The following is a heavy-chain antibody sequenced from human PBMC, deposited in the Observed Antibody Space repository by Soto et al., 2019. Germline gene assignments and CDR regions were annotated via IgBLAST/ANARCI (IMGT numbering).Heavy chain of an antibody. Sequence: ASVKVSCKASGYTFTSYAMHWVRQAPGQRLEWMGWINAGNGNTKYSQKFQGRVTITRDTSASTAYMELSSLRSEDTAVYYCARGVYYYDSSGYYLWYNWFDPWGQGTLVTVSS. CDR2: INAGNGNT. J-gene: IGHJ5*02. V-gene: IGHV1-3*01. D-gene: IGHD3-22*01. CDR3: ARGVYYYDSSGYYLWYNWFDP. CDR1: GYTFTSYA.